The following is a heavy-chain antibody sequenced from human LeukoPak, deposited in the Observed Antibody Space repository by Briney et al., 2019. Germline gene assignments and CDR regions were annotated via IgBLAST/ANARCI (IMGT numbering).Heavy chain of an antibody. CDR3: TRRYNYDSSGYCYVRDAFDI. CDR2: IRSKAYGGTT. V-gene: IGHV3-49*04. Sequence: GRSLRLSCTASGFTFGDYVMSWVRQAPGKGLEWVGFIRSKAYGGTTKNAASVKGRFTISRDDSRSIAYLQMNSLKTEDTAVYYCTRRYNYDSSGYCYVRDAFDIWGQGTMVTVSS. D-gene: IGHD3-22*01. CDR1: GFTFGDYV. J-gene: IGHJ3*02.